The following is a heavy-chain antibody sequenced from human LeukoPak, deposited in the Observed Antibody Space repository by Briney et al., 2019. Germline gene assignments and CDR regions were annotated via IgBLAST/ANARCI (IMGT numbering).Heavy chain of an antibody. J-gene: IGHJ4*02. CDR1: GGSISSGGYS. V-gene: IGHV4-30-2*01. CDR2: IYHSGST. CDR3: ASLAYYDVLTGPTQTDY. D-gene: IGHD3-9*01. Sequence: TSETLSLTCAVSGGSISSGGYSWSWIRQPPGKGLEWIGYIYHSGSTYYNPSLKSRVTISVDTSKNQFSLKLSSVTAADTAVYYCASLAYYDVLTGPTQTDYWGQGTLVTVSS.